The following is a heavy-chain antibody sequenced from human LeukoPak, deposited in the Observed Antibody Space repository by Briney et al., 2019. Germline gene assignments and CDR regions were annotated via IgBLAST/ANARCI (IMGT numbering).Heavy chain of an antibody. CDR1: GFTFSSYA. D-gene: IGHD2-15*01. J-gene: IGHJ4*02. Sequence: GGSLRLSCAASGFTFSSYAMSWVRQAPGKGLEWVSVISGSGGSIYYADSVKGRFTISRDNSKNTLYLQMNSLRAGDTAVYYCAKGLGDSCYSASGYWGQGTLVTVSS. V-gene: IGHV3-23*01. CDR2: ISGSGGSI. CDR3: AKGLGDSCYSASGY.